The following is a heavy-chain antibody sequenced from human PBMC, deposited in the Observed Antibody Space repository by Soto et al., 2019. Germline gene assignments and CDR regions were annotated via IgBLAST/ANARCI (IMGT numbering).Heavy chain of an antibody. D-gene: IGHD2-2*01. J-gene: IGHJ5*02. V-gene: IGHV4-39*01. CDR1: GGSISSSSYY. CDR3: ARVVYCSSTSCYKRAYEGWFDP. Sequence: SETLSLTCTVSGGSISSSSYYWGWIRQPPGKGLEWIGSIYYSGSTYYNPSLKSRVTISVDTSKNQFSLKLSSVTAADTAVYYCARVVYCSSTSCYKRAYEGWFDPWGQGTLLTVSS. CDR2: IYYSGST.